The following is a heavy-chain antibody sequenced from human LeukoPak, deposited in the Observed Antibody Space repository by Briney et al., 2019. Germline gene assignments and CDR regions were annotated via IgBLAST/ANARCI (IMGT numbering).Heavy chain of an antibody. CDR2: ISSSGTTM. V-gene: IGHV3-48*03. Sequence: GWSLRLSCAASGISFSSYEMNWVRQAPWKGLEWISCISSSGTTMYYADSVKGRFTISRDNAKNSLYLQMNSLRAEDTAVYYCARGFRDTAMFLDYWGQGTLVTVSS. CDR3: ARGFRDTAMFLDY. J-gene: IGHJ4*02. CDR1: GISFSSYE. D-gene: IGHD5-18*01.